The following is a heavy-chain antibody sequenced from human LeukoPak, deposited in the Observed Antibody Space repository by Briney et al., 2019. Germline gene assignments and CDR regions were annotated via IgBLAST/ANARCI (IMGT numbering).Heavy chain of an antibody. D-gene: IGHD2-15*01. CDR3: ARTNAAWSFDY. CDR1: GGSISSYY. V-gene: IGHV4-59*01. J-gene: IGHJ4*02. CDR2: IYYSGST. Sequence: NSSETLSLTCTVSGGSISSYYWSWIRQPPGKGLEWIGYIYYSGSTNYNPSLKSRVTISVDTSKNQFSLKLSSVTAADTAVYYCARTNAAWSFDYWGQGTLVTVSS.